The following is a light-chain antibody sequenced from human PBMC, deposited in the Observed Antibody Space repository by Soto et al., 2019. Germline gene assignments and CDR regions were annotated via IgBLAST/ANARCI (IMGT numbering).Light chain of an antibody. J-gene: IGLJ1*01. CDR1: SSDVGGYNC. V-gene: IGLV2-11*01. Sequence: QSALTQPRSVSGSPGQSVTISCTGTSSDVGGYNCVSWYQQHPGKAPQLMIYDVTQRPSGVPDRFSGSKSGNTASLTISGLQAEDEADYYCQSYDSSLSAYVFGTGTKVTVL. CDR2: DVT. CDR3: QSYDSSLSAYV.